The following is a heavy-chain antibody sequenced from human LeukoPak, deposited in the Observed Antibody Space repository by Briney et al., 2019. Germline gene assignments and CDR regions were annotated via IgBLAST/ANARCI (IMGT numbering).Heavy chain of an antibody. D-gene: IGHD3-22*01. CDR2: IYHSGST. Sequence: SETLSLTCTVSAYSISTGYYWGWIRQPPGKGLEWIGSIYHSGSTYYNPSLNSRVTLSLDTPRNQFSLNLSSVTAADTAVYYCARDYDSSGYYYDLWGRGTLVTVSS. V-gene: IGHV4-38-2*02. CDR3: ARDYDSSGYYYDL. CDR1: AYSISTGYY. J-gene: IGHJ2*01.